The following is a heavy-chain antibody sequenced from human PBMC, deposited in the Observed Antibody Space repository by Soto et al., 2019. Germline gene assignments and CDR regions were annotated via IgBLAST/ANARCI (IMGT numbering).Heavy chain of an antibody. CDR3: ASITMVRGVIHWFDP. D-gene: IGHD3-10*01. J-gene: IGHJ5*02. CDR2: IIPIFGTA. V-gene: IGHV1-69*13. CDR1: GGTFSSYA. Sequence: SVKVSCKASGGTFSSYAISWLRQSPGQGLEWMGGIIPIFGTANYAQKFQGRVTITADESTSTAYMELSSLRSEDTAVYYCASITMVRGVIHWFDPWGQGTLVTVSS.